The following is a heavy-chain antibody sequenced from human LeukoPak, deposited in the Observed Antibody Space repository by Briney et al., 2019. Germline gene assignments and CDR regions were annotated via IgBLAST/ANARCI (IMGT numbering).Heavy chain of an antibody. D-gene: IGHD3-16*02. CDR2: INPNSGGT. Sequence: ASVKVSCKASGYTFTGYYMHWVRQAPGQGLEWMGWINPNSGGTNYAQKFQGRVTMTRDTSISTAYMELSRLRSDDTAVYYCARVASLRSPTNWFDPWGQGTLVTVSS. CDR3: ARVASLRSPTNWFDP. V-gene: IGHV1-2*02. CDR1: GYTFTGYY. J-gene: IGHJ5*02.